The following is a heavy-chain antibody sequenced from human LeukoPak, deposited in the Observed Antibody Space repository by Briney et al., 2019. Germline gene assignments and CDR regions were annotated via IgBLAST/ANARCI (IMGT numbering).Heavy chain of an antibody. CDR2: ISAYNGNT. D-gene: IGHD6-6*01. J-gene: IGHJ3*02. CDR3: ARASPHSDAFDI. Sequence: GASVKVSCKASGYSFTSYGISWVRQAPGQGLEWMGWISAYNGNTNYAQNLQGRVTMTTDTSTSTAYMELRSLRSDDTAIYYCARASPHSDAFDIWGQGTMVTVSS. CDR1: GYSFTSYG. V-gene: IGHV1-18*01.